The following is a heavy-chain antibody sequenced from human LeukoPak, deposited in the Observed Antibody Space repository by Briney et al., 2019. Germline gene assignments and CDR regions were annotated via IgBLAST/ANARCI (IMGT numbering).Heavy chain of an antibody. CDR1: GGTFSSYA. D-gene: IGHD5-12*01. V-gene: IGHV1-69*04. J-gene: IGHJ4*02. CDR3: VRFGGNDFRQPHYFDH. Sequence: SVKVSCKASGGTFSSYAISWVRQAPGQGLEWMGRIIPILGIANYAQKFQGRVTITADKSTSTAYMELSRLGSEDTAVYYCVRFGGNDFRQPHYFDHWGQGTLVTVSS. CDR2: IIPILGIA.